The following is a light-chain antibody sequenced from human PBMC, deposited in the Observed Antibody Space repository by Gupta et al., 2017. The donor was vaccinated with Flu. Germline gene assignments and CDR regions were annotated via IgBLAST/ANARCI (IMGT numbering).Light chain of an antibody. CDR1: QTIDSW. V-gene: IGKV1-5*03. CDR3: QQDRSSPWT. CDR2: KAS. Sequence: PSTLSASVGDRVTITSRASQTIDSWLAWYQKKPGRAPKSLIYKASSLETGVPSRFSGSGSGTEFTLTIISLQPDDFATYYGQQDRSSPWTFGQGTKVETK. J-gene: IGKJ1*01.